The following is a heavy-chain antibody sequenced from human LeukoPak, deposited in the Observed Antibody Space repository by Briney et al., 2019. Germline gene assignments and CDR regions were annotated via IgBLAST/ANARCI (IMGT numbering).Heavy chain of an antibody. CDR1: GCSFSSSTYY. J-gene: IGHJ4*02. V-gene: IGHV4-39*01. CDR2: AYYSGST. D-gene: IGHD3-22*01. CDR3: ARQYYDSSGYYPGYFDY. Sequence: AETLSLTCSVSGCSFSSSTYYWGWIRPPPGLELVWIGSAYYSGSTYYNQSLKRRVTIAVDTSKNHCSLKLTSVTAADTAVYYCARQYYDSSGYYPGYFDYRGQGTLVTVSS.